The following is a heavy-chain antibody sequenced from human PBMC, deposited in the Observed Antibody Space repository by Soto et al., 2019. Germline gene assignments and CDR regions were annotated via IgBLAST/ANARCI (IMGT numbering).Heavy chain of an antibody. D-gene: IGHD6-19*01. CDR2: IYSGGST. CDR1: GFTVSSNY. Sequence: EVQLVESGGGLVQPGGSLRLSCAASGFTVSSNYMTWVRQAPGKGLEWVSIIYSGGSTYSADSVKGRFTISRDNSENTLYLQMNSLRAEDTAVYYCARALGIAVAGTYLDSWGQGTLVTVSS. CDR3: ARALGIAVAGTYLDS. J-gene: IGHJ4*02. V-gene: IGHV3-66*01.